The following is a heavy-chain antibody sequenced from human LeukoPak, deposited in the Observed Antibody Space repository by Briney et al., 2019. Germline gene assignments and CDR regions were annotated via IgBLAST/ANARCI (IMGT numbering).Heavy chain of an antibody. CDR1: GGSINSYY. J-gene: IGHJ4*02. V-gene: IGHV4-59*01. CDR2: TYYSGST. Sequence: SETLSLTCTVSGGSINSYYWSWIRQPPGKGLEWIGYTYYSGSTNYNPSLKSRVTISVDTSKNQFSLKLSSVTAADTAVYYCARAPSSGWYYFDYWGQGTLVTVSS. CDR3: ARAPSSGWYYFDY. D-gene: IGHD6-19*01.